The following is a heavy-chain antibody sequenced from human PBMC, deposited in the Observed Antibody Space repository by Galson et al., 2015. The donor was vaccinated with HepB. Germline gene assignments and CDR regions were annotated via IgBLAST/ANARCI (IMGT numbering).Heavy chain of an antibody. J-gene: IGHJ6*02. V-gene: IGHV1-69*10. CDR1: GGTFRDYG. D-gene: IGHD3-9*01. CDR3: ARGSLTGFLHDAYYCGIDF. Sequence: SVKVSCKASGGTFRDYGISWVRQAPGQGLEWMGGIIPNRGTANYPQKFQDRVTIIADKSTSTVYMELTSLRSEDTAVYYCARGSLTGFLHDAYYCGIDFWGQGTLATVSS. CDR2: IIPNRGTA.